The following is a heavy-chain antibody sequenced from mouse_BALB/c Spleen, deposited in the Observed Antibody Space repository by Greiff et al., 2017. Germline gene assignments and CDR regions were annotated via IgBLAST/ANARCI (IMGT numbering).Heavy chain of an antibody. D-gene: IGHD2-4*01. CDR2: ISSGGST. J-gene: IGHJ2*01. Sequence: VESGGGLVKPGGSLKLSCAASGFTFSSYAMSWVRQTPEKRLEWVASISSGGSTYYPDSVKGRFTISRDNARNILYLQMSSLRSEDTAMYYCARSTMITGYFDYWGQGTTLTVSS. V-gene: IGHV5-6-5*01. CDR3: ARSTMITGYFDY. CDR1: GFTFSSYA.